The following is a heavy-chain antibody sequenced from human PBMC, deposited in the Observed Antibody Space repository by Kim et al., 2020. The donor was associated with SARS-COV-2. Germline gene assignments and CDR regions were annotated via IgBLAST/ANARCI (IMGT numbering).Heavy chain of an antibody. CDR1: GFTFSSYS. D-gene: IGHD3-22*01. Sequence: GGSLRLSCAASGFTFSSYSMNWVRQAPGKGLEWVSYISSSSSTIYYADSVKGRFTISRDNAKNSLYLQMNSLRDEDTAVYYCARAYYYDSSGYYYAYWYFDLWGRGTLVTVSS. CDR3: ARAYYYDSSGYYYAYWYFDL. V-gene: IGHV3-48*02. J-gene: IGHJ2*01. CDR2: ISSSSSTI.